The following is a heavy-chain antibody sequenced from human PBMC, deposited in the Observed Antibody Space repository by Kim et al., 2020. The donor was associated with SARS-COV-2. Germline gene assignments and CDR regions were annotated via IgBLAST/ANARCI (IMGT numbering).Heavy chain of an antibody. Sequence: GGSLRLSCAASGFTFRSYEMTWVRQAPGKGLDWVAYINDIGSTTHYADSVRGRFTISRDDAKGSLYLQINSLRAEDTAVYYCARGDAIFNFYYGMDVWGRGTTVTVSS. J-gene: IGHJ6*02. D-gene: IGHD2-21*01. CDR3: ARGDAIFNFYYGMDV. V-gene: IGHV3-48*03. CDR1: GFTFRSYE. CDR2: INDIGSTT.